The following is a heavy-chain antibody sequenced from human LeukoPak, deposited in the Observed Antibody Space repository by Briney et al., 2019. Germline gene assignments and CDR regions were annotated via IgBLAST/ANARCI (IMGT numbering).Heavy chain of an antibody. CDR3: ARESYYYDSSGCYKVYYYYMDV. D-gene: IGHD3-22*01. Sequence: SETLSLTCTVSGGSISSYYWSWIRQPAGKGLEWIGRIYTSGSTNYNPSLKSRVTMSVDTSKNQFSLKLSSVTAADTAVYYCARESYYYDSSGCYKVYYYYMDVWGKGTTVTVSS. J-gene: IGHJ6*03. V-gene: IGHV4-4*07. CDR1: GGSISSYY. CDR2: IYTSGST.